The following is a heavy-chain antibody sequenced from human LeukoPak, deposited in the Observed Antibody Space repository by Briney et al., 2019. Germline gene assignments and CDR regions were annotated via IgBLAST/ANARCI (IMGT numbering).Heavy chain of an antibody. CDR1: GGTFSSYA. D-gene: IGHD3-10*01. Sequence: SVKVSCKASGGTFSSYAISWVRQAPGQGLEWMGGIIPIFGTANYAQKFQGRVTITTDESTSTAYMELSSLRSEDTAVYYCARDRGVLGISDYWGQGTLVTVSS. V-gene: IGHV1-69*05. J-gene: IGHJ4*02. CDR3: ARDRGVLGISDY. CDR2: IIPIFGTA.